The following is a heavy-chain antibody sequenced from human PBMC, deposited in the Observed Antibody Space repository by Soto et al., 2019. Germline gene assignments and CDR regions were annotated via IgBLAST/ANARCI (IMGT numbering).Heavy chain of an antibody. CDR1: GDTFTDYY. J-gene: IGHJ4*02. CDR2: VNPSGGHT. D-gene: IGHD2-21*02. V-gene: IGHV1-46*01. Sequence: QVQLVQSGAEVKKPGASVKVSCKASGDTFTDYYIHWVRQAPGQGLEWMGTVNPSGGHTTYAQHFLGSMTMPRDTSTSTLYMALTSLTSEDTAVYYCARGGHVVVVTAALAYWGQGTLVTVSS. CDR3: ARGGHVVVVTAALAY.